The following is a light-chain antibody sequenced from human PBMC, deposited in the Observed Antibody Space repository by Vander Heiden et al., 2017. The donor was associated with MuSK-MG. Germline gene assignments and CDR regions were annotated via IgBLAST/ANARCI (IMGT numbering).Light chain of an antibody. CDR2: NDR. V-gene: IGLV3-21*04. J-gene: IGLJ2*01. CDR1: HIGGKS. CDR3: QVWDSNFDHVV. Sequence: SYVLTQPPAVSVAPGATAPFTCGGDHIGGKSVHWYQQRPGQAPVLVIYNDRDRPSGIPERFSGSNSGNTATLTISRVEAGDEADYFCQVWDSNFDHVVVGGGTKLTVL.